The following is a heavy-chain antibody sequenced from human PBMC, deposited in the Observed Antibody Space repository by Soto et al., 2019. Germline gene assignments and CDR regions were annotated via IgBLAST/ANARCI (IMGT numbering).Heavy chain of an antibody. J-gene: IGHJ4*02. D-gene: IGHD3-16*01. V-gene: IGHV3-23*01. Sequence: GGSLRLSCAASGFTFNNYDMNWVRQAPGKGLEWVSSISSSGGSTNFADSVKGRLTISRDNSKNTLYLQMDSLRAEDTAVYYCARDPYFGAIDYWGLGTLVTVS. CDR1: GFTFNNYD. CDR2: ISSSGGST. CDR3: ARDPYFGAIDY.